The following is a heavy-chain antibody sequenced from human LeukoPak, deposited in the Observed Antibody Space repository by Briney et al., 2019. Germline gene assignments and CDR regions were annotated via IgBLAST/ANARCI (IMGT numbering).Heavy chain of an antibody. J-gene: IGHJ4*02. V-gene: IGHV4-39*01. D-gene: IGHD3-22*01. CDR2: IFYTGNT. Sequence: PSETRSLTCTVSGGSISSSNYCWGWIRQPPGKGLEWIGTIFYTGNTYYNPSLKSRVTISVDTSKNKFSLKLNSVTAADTTVYYCARQVTHYYGSGGFYFDSWGQGTLVTVSS. CDR1: GGSISSSNYC. CDR3: ARQVTHYYGSGGFYFDS.